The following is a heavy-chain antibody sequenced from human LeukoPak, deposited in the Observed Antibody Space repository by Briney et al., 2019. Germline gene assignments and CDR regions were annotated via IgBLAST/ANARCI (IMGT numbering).Heavy chain of an antibody. Sequence: ASVKVSCKVSGYTLTELSMHWVRQAPGKGLEWMGGFDPEDGETIYAQKFQGRVTMTEDTSTDTAYMELSSLRSEDTAVYYCAVVTRASYWFDPWGQGTLVTASS. D-gene: IGHD4-23*01. V-gene: IGHV1-24*01. CDR2: FDPEDGET. CDR3: AVVTRASYWFDP. J-gene: IGHJ5*02. CDR1: GYTLTELS.